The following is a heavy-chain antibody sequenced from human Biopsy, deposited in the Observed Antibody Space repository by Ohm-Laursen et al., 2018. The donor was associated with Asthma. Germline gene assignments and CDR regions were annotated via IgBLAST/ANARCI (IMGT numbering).Heavy chain of an antibody. V-gene: IGHV3-7*01. CDR2: IKHDGSEK. J-gene: IGHJ1*01. D-gene: IGHD3-3*02. CDR3: ARTFHFWSPYHAEHYQL. CDR1: GFTFGDYW. Sequence: SLRLSCAASGFTFGDYWMSWVRQAPGKGLEWVANIKHDGSEKSHVDSLKGRFTISRGNAKNSLYLQMNSLRAEDTAVYYCARTFHFWSPYHAEHYQLWGQGTLVTVSS.